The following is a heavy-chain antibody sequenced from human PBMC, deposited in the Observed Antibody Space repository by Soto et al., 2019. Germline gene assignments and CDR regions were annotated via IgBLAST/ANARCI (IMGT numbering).Heavy chain of an antibody. CDR1: GGTFSSYT. J-gene: IGHJ6*03. Sequence: SVKVSCKASGGTFSSYTISWVRQAPGQGLEWMGRIIPILGIANYAQKFQGRVTITADKSTSTAYMELSSLRSEDTAVYYCAREQAISAYYYYYMDVWGKGTTVTVSS. CDR2: IIPILGIA. V-gene: IGHV1-69*04. CDR3: AREQAISAYYYYYMDV. D-gene: IGHD3-9*01.